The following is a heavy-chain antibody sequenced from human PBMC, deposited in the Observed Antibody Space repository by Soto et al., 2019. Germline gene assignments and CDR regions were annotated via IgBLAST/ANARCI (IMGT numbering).Heavy chain of an antibody. V-gene: IGHV3-64D*06. CDR1: GFTFSHQT. CDR3: VNDLHTPEWC. D-gene: IGHD2-15*01. Sequence: EVQLVESGGGLVQPGGSLRLSCSASGFTFSHQTMYWVRQAPGKGLEYVSAIGLTGGGAYYADSVKGRFTISRDNSKSKLFLEMTSLRPDDTASYYCVNDLHTPEWCGGQGTLVTVSS. J-gene: IGHJ4*02. CDR2: IGLTGGGA.